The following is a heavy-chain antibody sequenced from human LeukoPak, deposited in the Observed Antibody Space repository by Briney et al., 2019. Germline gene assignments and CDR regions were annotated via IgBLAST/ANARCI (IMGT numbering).Heavy chain of an antibody. CDR2: IKEDGTER. CDR3: AQPRDSGSYYETSFDY. CDR1: GFAFSSSW. J-gene: IGHJ4*02. D-gene: IGHD1-26*01. V-gene: IGHV3-7*01. Sequence: GGSLRLSCATSGFAFSSSWMHWVRQAPGKGLEWVANIKEDGTERYYVDSVKGRFTISRDNAKSSLYLQMDSLRVEDTAVYYCAQPRDSGSYYETSFDYWGQGTLVTVSS.